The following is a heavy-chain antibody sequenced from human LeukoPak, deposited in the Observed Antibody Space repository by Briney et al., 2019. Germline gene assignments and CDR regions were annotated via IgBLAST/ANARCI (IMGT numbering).Heavy chain of an antibody. J-gene: IGHJ5*02. V-gene: IGHV3-7*01. Sequence: PGGSLRLSCAASGFTFSSYWLSWVRQAPGKGLEWVANIKQDGSEKYYVDSVKGRFTIYRDNAKSSLYLQMNSLRAEDTAVYYCARGASGIQLWFFDPWGQGTLVTVSS. CDR1: GFTFSSYW. CDR2: IKQDGSEK. D-gene: IGHD5-18*01. CDR3: ARGASGIQLWFFDP.